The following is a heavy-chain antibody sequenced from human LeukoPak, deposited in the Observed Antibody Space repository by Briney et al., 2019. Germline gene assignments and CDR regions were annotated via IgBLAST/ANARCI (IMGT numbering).Heavy chain of an antibody. CDR3: AKGLSGITIFEGPFDY. CDR1: GFTFSSYG. D-gene: IGHD3-3*01. J-gene: IGHJ4*02. V-gene: IGHV3-30-3*01. Sequence: GGSLRLSCAASGFTFSSYGMHWVRQAPGKGLEWVAVISDDGINKYYADSVKGRFTISRDNSKSALFLQMNSLRAEDTAVYYCAKGLSGITIFEGPFDYWGQGTLVTVSS. CDR2: ISDDGINK.